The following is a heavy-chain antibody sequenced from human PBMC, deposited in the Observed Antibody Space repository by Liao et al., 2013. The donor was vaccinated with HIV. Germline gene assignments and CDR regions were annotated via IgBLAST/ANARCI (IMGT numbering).Heavy chain of an antibody. CDR3: VLHVVRLLDRKDDAFDI. CDR1: GDYISSYY. D-gene: IGHD3-3*01. V-gene: IGHV4-4*08. CDR2: VKRDGRS. J-gene: IGHJ3*02. Sequence: QVELQESGPGLVKPSETLSLTCTLSGDYISSYYWNWIRQSPGKALEWIGYVKRDGRSNFNPSFKSRVSMSVDTSMQLFSLRLTSVTAADTALYYCVLHVVRLLDRKDDAFDIWGQGTMVTVSS.